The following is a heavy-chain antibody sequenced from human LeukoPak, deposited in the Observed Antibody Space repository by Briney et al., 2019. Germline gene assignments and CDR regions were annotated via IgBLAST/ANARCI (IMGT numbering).Heavy chain of an antibody. CDR3: ARDISYDSSGYLGYYFDY. V-gene: IGHV1-46*01. CDR1: GYTFTSYY. Sequence: ASVKVSCKASGYTFTSYYMHWVRQAPGQGLEWMGIINPSGGSTSYAQKFQGRVTITRDTSTSTVYMELSSLRSEDTAVYYCARDISYDSSGYLGYYFDYWGQGTLVTVSS. CDR2: INPSGGST. J-gene: IGHJ4*02. D-gene: IGHD3-22*01.